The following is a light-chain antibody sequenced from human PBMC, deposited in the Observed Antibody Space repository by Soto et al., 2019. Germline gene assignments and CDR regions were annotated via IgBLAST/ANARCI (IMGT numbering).Light chain of an antibody. CDR3: SSYTTRSTLV. CDR2: DVT. Sequence: QSALTQPRSVSESPGQSVTISCTGTSSDVGRYNFVSWYQQHPGKAPKLVTFDVTHRPPGISDRFSGSKSANTASLTISGLQAEDEAFYYCSSYTTRSTLVFGGGTKLTVL. V-gene: IGLV2-14*01. CDR1: SSDVGRYNF. J-gene: IGLJ2*01.